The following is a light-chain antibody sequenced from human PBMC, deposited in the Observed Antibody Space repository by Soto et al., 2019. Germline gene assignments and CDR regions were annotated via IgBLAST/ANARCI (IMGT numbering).Light chain of an antibody. J-gene: IGLJ3*02. V-gene: IGLV1-51*01. CDR1: SSNIGNNY. CDR3: GTWDSSLSAGV. CDR2: DNN. Sequence: QSALTQPPSVSAAPGQKVTISCSGSSSNIGNNYVSWYQQFPGTAPKLLIYDNNKRPSGIPDRFSGSKSGTSATLGITELQTGDEADYYCGTWDSSLSAGVFGGGTQLTVL.